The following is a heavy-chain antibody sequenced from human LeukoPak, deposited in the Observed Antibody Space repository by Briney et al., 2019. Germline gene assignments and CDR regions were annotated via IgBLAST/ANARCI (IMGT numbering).Heavy chain of an antibody. Sequence: PSETLSLTCIVSGGSISSGSYYWSWIRQPAGKGLEWIGRVFTSGSTDYNPSFKSRVTISVDTSKNQFSLKLSSVTAADTAVYYCARRQVGLRRDLWFDPWGQGTLVTVSS. D-gene: IGHD2-15*01. J-gene: IGHJ5*02. V-gene: IGHV4-61*02. CDR3: ARRQVGLRRDLWFDP. CDR1: GGSISSGSYY. CDR2: VFTSGST.